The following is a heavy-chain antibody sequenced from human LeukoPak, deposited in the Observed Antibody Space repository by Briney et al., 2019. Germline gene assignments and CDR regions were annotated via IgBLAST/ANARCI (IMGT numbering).Heavy chain of an antibody. CDR1: GGSISSYY. Sequence: SETLSLTCTVSGGSISSYYWSWIRQPPGKGLEWIGYIYYSGSTNYNPSLKSRVTISVDTSKNQFSLKLSSVTAADTAVYYCARGWQELIDYWGQGTLVTVSS. CDR3: ARGWQELIDY. V-gene: IGHV4-59*01. J-gene: IGHJ4*02. D-gene: IGHD6-13*01. CDR2: IYYSGST.